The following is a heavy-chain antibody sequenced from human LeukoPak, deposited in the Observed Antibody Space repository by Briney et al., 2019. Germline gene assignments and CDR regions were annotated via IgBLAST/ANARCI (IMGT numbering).Heavy chain of an antibody. V-gene: IGHV3-33*01. D-gene: IGHD6-19*01. Sequence: GGSLRLSCAASGFTFSSYGMHWVRQAPGKGLEWVAVIWYDGSNKYYADSVKGRFTISRDNSKNTPYLQMNSLRAEDTAVYYCAREGGVAVAGAFDYWGQGTLVTVSS. CDR2: IWYDGSNK. CDR1: GFTFSSYG. J-gene: IGHJ4*02. CDR3: AREGGVAVAGAFDY.